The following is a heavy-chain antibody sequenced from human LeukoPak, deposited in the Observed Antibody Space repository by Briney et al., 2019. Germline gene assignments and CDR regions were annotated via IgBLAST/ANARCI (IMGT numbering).Heavy chain of an antibody. D-gene: IGHD1-26*01. Sequence: GGSLRLSCTASGFTVSSNYMSWVRQAPGKGLEWVSVIYSGGSTYYADSVKGRFTISRDNSKNTLYLQMNSLRAEDTAVYYCARVKSGSYSYFDHWGQGTLVTVSS. CDR2: IYSGGST. J-gene: IGHJ4*02. V-gene: IGHV3-66*01. CDR1: GFTVSSNY. CDR3: ARVKSGSYSYFDH.